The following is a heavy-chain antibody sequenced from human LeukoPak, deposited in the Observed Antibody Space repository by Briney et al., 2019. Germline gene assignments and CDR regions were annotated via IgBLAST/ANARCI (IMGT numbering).Heavy chain of an antibody. J-gene: IGHJ5*02. CDR2: ISYDGSNK. V-gene: IGHV3-30*04. Sequence: GRSLRLSCAASGFTFSSYAMHWVRQAPGKGLEWVAVISYDGSNKYYADSVKGRFTISRDNSKNTLYLQMNSLRAEDTAVYYCAGGGSGSFRSYLSAWGQGTLVTVSS. CDR3: AGGGSGSFRSYLSA. CDR1: GFTFSSYA. D-gene: IGHD3-10*01.